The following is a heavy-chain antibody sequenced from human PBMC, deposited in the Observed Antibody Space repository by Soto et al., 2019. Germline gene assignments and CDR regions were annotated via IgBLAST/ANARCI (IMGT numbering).Heavy chain of an antibody. CDR3: AAGIADYYDSSGYYAY. Sequence: GGSLRLSCAASGITFSTYNMNWVRQAPGKGLEWVSSISITSSYIYYADSLKGRFTVSRDNAKNTLYLQMNSLRAEDTAVYYCAAGIADYYDSSGYYAYWGQGILVTVS. J-gene: IGHJ4*02. CDR2: ISITSSYI. V-gene: IGHV3-21*01. D-gene: IGHD3-22*01. CDR1: GITFSTYN.